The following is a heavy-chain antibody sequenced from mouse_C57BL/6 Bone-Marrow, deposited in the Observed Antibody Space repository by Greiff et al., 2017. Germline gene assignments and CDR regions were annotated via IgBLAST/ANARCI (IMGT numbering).Heavy chain of an antibody. CDR1: GFTFTDYY. Sequence: VQLQQSGPVLVKPGPSVKISCKASGFTFTDYYMHWVKQSHGKSLEWIGLVYPYNGGTSYNQKFKGKATLTVDTSSITAYMQLNSLTAEDSAVYYWARWYYGSSREGYAMDYWGQGTSVTVSS. CDR3: ARWYYGSSREGYAMDY. CDR2: VYPYNGGT. D-gene: IGHD1-1*01. J-gene: IGHJ4*01. V-gene: IGHV1-36*01.